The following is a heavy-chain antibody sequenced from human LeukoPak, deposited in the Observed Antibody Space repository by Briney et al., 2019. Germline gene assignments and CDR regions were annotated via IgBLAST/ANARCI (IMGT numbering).Heavy chain of an antibody. CDR2: ISSSSSYI. CDR1: GFTFSSYS. Sequence: PGGSLRLSCAASGFTFSSYSMNWVRQAPGKGLEWVSSISSSSSYIYYADSVKGRFTISRDNAKNSLYLQMNSLRAEDTAVYYCARDAEEYYYGSGAEGWYFDLWGRGTLVTVSS. J-gene: IGHJ2*01. D-gene: IGHD3-10*01. CDR3: ARDAEEYYYGSGAEGWYFDL. V-gene: IGHV3-21*01.